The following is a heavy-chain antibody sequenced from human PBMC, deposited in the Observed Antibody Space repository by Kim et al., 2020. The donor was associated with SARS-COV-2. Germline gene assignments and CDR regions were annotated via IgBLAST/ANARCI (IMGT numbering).Heavy chain of an antibody. D-gene: IGHD1-1*01. Sequence: VDSVKSRFTISRDNAKNTMYLQMNSLRAEDTAVYYCAKGLQRQGTNWFDTWGQGTLVTVSS. J-gene: IGHJ5*02. V-gene: IGHV3-74*01. CDR3: AKGLQRQGTNWFDT.